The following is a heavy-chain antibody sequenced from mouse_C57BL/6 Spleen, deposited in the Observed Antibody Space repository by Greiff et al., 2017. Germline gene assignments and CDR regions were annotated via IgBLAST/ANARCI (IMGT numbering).Heavy chain of an antibody. CDR3: SSEYGSGHGGYFEV. J-gene: IGHJ1*03. D-gene: IGHD1-1*01. V-gene: IGHV1-69*01. CDR1: GYTFTSSW. CDR2: IDPCDSYT. Sequence: QVHVKQPGAELVMPGASVKLSCKASGYTFTSSWMHWVKQRPGQGLEWIGAIDPCDSYTNYNQKFKGKSTLTVDKSSSTAYMQLSRLTSADSAVYDCSSEYGSGHGGYFEVWGTGTTVTVSS.